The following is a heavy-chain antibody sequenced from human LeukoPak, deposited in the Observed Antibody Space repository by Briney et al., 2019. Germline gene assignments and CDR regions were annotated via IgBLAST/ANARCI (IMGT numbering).Heavy chain of an antibody. D-gene: IGHD6-6*01. CDR2: ISGSGNRT. J-gene: IGHJ3*01. V-gene: IGHV3-23*01. CDR1: GFTFSSYA. Sequence: GGSLRLSCAASGFTFSSYAMSWVRQAPGKGLEWVSSISGSGNRTYYADSVKGRFTISRDNAKNSLYLQINSLRAEDTAVYYCARSSYSSSSSVWGQGTMVTVSS. CDR3: ARSSYSSSSSV.